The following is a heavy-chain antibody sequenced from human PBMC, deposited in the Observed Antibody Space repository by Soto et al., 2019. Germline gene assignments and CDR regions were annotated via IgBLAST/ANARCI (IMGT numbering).Heavy chain of an antibody. CDR2: ISDSGGST. J-gene: IGHJ4*02. Sequence: EVQLLESGGGLVQPGGSLRLSCAASGFTFRSYAMSWVRQAPGKGVGWVSVISDSGGSTYYADSVKGRFPISRDNSKNTLFLQMNSLRVEDTAVYYCAKSKHYDSLTGYCFDYWGQGTLVTVSS. V-gene: IGHV3-23*01. CDR3: AKSKHYDSLTGYCFDY. D-gene: IGHD3-9*01. CDR1: GFTFRSYA.